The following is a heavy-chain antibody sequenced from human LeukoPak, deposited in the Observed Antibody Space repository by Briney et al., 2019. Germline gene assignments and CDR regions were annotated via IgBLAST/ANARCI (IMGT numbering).Heavy chain of an antibody. D-gene: IGHD3-16*01. CDR1: GGTFSSYA. CDR3: ATVSVGGLIH. Sequence: GASVKVSCKASGGTFSSYAISWVRQAPGQGLEWMGGIIPIFGTANYAQKFQGRVTMTEDTSTDTAYMELSSLRSEDTAVYYCATVSVGGLIHWGQGTLVTVSS. V-gene: IGHV1-69*06. CDR2: IIPIFGTA. J-gene: IGHJ4*02.